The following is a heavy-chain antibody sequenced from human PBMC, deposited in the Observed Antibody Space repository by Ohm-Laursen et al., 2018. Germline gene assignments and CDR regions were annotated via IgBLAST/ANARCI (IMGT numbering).Heavy chain of an antibody. CDR2: IYSGGST. J-gene: IGHJ4*02. CDR3: VKGRLAGAFDY. CDR1: GFTFSAFG. Sequence: GSLRLSCTASGFTFSAFGMNWVRQAPGKGLEWVSVIYSGGSTYYADSVKGRFTISRDNSKNTLYLQMNSLRAEDTAIYYCVKGRLAGAFDYWGQGTLVTVSS. V-gene: IGHV3-23*03. D-gene: IGHD2-15*01.